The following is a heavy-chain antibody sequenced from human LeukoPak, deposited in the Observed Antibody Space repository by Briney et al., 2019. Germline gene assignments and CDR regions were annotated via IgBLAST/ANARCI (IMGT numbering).Heavy chain of an antibody. D-gene: IGHD1-26*01. V-gene: IGHV3-74*03. CDR1: GFTFSSYL. J-gene: IGHJ3*02. CDR3: AELRSSAFDI. CDR2: INSDGSST. Sequence: PGGSLRLSCAASGFTFSSYLMHWVRQAPGKGLVWVSRINSDGSSTTYADSVKGRFTISRDNAKNTLYLQMNSLRAEDTAVYYCAELRSSAFDIWGQGTMVTVSS.